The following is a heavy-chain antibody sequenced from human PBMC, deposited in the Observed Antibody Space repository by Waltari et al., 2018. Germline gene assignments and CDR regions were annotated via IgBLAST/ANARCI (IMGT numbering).Heavy chain of an antibody. CDR3: ARGDSGWYPYYYGMDV. V-gene: IGHV4-39*01. J-gene: IGHJ6*02. D-gene: IGHD6-19*01. CDR1: GGPISSSSSH. Sequence: QLQLQESRPGLVMPSAPLSPTCSVSGGPISSSSSHWDWIRKPPGKGLEWIGSTYYSGSTYYNPSLKSRVTISVDTSKNQFSLKLSSVTAADTAVYYCARGDSGWYPYYYGMDVWGQGTTVTVSS. CDR2: TYYSGST.